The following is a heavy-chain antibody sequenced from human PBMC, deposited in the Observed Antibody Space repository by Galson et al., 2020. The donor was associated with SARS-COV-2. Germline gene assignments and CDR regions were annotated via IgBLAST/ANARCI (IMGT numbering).Heavy chain of an antibody. Sequence: GGSLRLSCAASGFTFSSYAMGWVRQAPGKGLEWVSGINGGGGNTHYADSMKGRFTISRDKSKNTLHLQMNSLRVEDTAVYYCAKEGSSGWPFDYWGQGTLVTVSS. D-gene: IGHD6-19*01. CDR2: INGGGGNT. CDR1: GFTFSSYA. J-gene: IGHJ4*02. CDR3: AKEGSSGWPFDY. V-gene: IGHV3-23*01.